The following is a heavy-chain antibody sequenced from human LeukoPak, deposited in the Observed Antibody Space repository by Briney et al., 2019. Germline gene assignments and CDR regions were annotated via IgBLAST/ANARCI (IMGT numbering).Heavy chain of an antibody. D-gene: IGHD1-1*01. CDR1: GYSFTSYH. CDR2: LKSSGDTT. CDR3: AREDPHTYNFDF. Sequence: APVKVSCKTYGYSFTSYHMHWLRQAPGQGLEWVGILKSSGDTTVYAQKFQGRVTVTRDTSTSTVYMELSSLSSEDTAVYYCAREDPHTYNFDFWGPGTLVTVSS. J-gene: IGHJ4*02. V-gene: IGHV1-46*01.